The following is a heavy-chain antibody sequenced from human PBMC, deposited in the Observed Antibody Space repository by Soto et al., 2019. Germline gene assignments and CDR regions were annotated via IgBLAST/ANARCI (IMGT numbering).Heavy chain of an antibody. Sequence: GESLTISCTSAGYSFAVYWIGWVRQMPGKGLKWMAIMYPDDSDIRYSPSFEAHVTISADKSTSTAFLQWSSLKASDTAMYYCATAYVYDFENSNYYRDAFDIWGQGTLVTVSS. V-gene: IGHV5-51*01. CDR2: MYPDDSDI. D-gene: IGHD3-22*01. CDR3: ATAYVYDFENSNYYRDAFDI. CDR1: GYSFAVYW. J-gene: IGHJ3*02.